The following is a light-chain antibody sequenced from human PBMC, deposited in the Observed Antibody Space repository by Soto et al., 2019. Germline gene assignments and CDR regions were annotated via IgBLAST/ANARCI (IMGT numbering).Light chain of an antibody. J-gene: IGLJ3*02. V-gene: IGLV4-69*01. CDR3: QTWGTGTNWV. Sequence: QSVLTQSPSASASLGASVKLTCTLSSGHSSHAIAWHQQQPEKGPRYLMKLNSDGSHSKGDGIPDRFSGSSSGAERYLTISSLQSEDEADYYCQTWGTGTNWVFGGGTKLTVL. CDR1: SGHSSHA. CDR2: LNSDGSH.